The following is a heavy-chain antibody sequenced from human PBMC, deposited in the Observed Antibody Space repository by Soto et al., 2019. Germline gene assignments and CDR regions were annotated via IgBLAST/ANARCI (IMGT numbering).Heavy chain of an antibody. J-gene: IGHJ6*02. V-gene: IGHV5-51*01. Sequence: GESLKISCKGSGYSFTSYWIGWVRQMPGKGLEWMGIIYPGDSDTRYSPSFQGQVTISADKSISTAYLQWSSLKASDTAMYYCARLSSDYYDSSGYYPYYYYGMDVWGQGPTVTVSS. D-gene: IGHD3-22*01. CDR1: GYSFTSYW. CDR3: ARLSSDYYDSSGYYPYYYYGMDV. CDR2: IYPGDSDT.